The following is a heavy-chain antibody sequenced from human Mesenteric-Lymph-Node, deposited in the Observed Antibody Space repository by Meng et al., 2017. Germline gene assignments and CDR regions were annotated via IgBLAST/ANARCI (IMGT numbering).Heavy chain of an antibody. CDR1: GYSFTTYC. CDR2: FNTYTGNP. V-gene: IGHV7-81*01. CDR3: ARILMESSGWVPWDY. J-gene: IGHJ4*02. D-gene: IGHD6-19*01. Sequence: ASVKVSGKASGYSFTTYCMNWVPQAPGQGLEWMGWFNTYTGNPTYAQGFTGRFVFSMDTSASTAYLQISSLKAEDMAMYYCARILMESSGWVPWDYWGQGTLVTVSS.